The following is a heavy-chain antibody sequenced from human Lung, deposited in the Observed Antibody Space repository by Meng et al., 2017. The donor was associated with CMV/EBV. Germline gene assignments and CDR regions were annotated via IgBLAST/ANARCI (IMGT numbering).Heavy chain of an antibody. J-gene: IGHJ4*02. V-gene: IGHV3-23*01. CDR2: ISGSGGST. CDR3: AKDKIFGVTLDY. CDR1: GFTFSSYA. Sequence: GGSXRLCCAASGFTFSSYAMSWVRQAPGKGLEWVSAISGSGGSTYYADSVKGRFTISRDNSKNTLYLQMNSLRAEDTAVYYCAKDKIFGVTLDYWGQGTLVTV. D-gene: IGHD3-3*01.